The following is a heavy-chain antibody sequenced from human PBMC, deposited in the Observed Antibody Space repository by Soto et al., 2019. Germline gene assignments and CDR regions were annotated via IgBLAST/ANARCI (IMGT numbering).Heavy chain of an antibody. CDR3: VKDPSRGGWYGFFLH. CDR1: GFIFSEYA. J-gene: IGHJ1*01. V-gene: IGHV3-64D*06. D-gene: IGHD6-19*01. Sequence: PVGSLRLSCSASGFIFSEYAMHWVRLTPGKGLEFVSAISNNGGSTNDAPSVWGRFTISRDNSKNTVYLEMSSLRVEDTAIYYCVKDPSRGGWYGFFLHWGQGTVVTVSS. CDR2: ISNNGGST.